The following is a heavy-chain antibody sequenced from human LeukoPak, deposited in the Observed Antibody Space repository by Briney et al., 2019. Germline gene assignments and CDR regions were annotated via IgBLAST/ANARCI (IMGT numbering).Heavy chain of an antibody. CDR3: AKGSRWELQTPFDY. CDR1: GFTFSSYA. D-gene: IGHD1-26*01. J-gene: IGHJ4*02. V-gene: IGHV3-23*01. Sequence: GGSLRLSCAASGFTFSSYAMSWVRQAPGKGLDWVSAISGSGGSTYYADSVKGRFTISRDNSKNTLYLQMNSLRAEDTAVYYCAKGSRWELQTPFDYWGQGTLVTVSS. CDR2: ISGSGGST.